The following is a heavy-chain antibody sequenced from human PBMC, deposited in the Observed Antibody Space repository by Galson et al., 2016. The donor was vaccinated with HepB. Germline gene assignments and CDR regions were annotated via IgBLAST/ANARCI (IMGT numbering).Heavy chain of an antibody. J-gene: IGHJ4*02. CDR2: ISYDGSYK. Sequence: SLRLSCSASGFTLSSYAMHWVRQAPGKGLEWVAVISYDGSYKYYTDPVKCRFTISRDTSRDTLYLQMNSLRVEDTAVYYCAKWGGSSITIFGMYYFDYWGQGTLVTGSS. V-gene: IGHV3-30*18. D-gene: IGHD3-3*01. CDR3: AKWGGSSITIFGMYYFDY. CDR1: GFTLSSYA.